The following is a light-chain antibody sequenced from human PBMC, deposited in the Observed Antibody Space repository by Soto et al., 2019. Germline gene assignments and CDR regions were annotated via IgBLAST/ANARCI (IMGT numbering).Light chain of an antibody. J-gene: IGLJ1*01. CDR1: SGDIGSYNR. V-gene: IGLV2-14*01. Sequence: QSVLTQPASVSGSPGQSITISCPGTSGDIGSYNRVSWYQQHPGKAPKLIIYEFTARPSGVSNRFSGSKSGNTASLTISGLQAEDEAEYYCSSYTNINTRACVFGTGTKVTVL. CDR2: EFT. CDR3: SSYTNINTRACV.